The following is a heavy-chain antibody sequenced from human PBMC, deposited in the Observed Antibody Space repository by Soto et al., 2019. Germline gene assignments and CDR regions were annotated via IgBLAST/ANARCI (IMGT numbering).Heavy chain of an antibody. J-gene: IGHJ4*02. D-gene: IGHD5-12*01. Sequence: QVQLVESGGGVVQPGRSLRLSCAASGFTFSSYALHWVRQAPGKGLEWVAVIAYDGSNKYYADSVKGRFTISRDNSKNTLYLQMNSLRAEDTAVYYCAGRDGYNYSPPEYWGQGTLVTVSS. CDR1: GFTFSSYA. V-gene: IGHV3-30-3*01. CDR2: IAYDGSNK. CDR3: AGRDGYNYSPPEY.